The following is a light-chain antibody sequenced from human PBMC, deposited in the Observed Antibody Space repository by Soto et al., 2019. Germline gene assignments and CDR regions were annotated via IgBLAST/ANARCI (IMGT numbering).Light chain of an antibody. CDR1: QSVTSNY. Sequence: EIVLTQSPGTLSLSPGERATLSCRASQSVTSNYLAWYQQKPGQAPRLLIYGASSRAAGIPDRFSGSGSGTDFTLIISRLEPEDFAVYYCQQYGNSPYTFGQGTKLAIK. J-gene: IGKJ2*01. V-gene: IGKV3-20*01. CDR2: GAS. CDR3: QQYGNSPYT.